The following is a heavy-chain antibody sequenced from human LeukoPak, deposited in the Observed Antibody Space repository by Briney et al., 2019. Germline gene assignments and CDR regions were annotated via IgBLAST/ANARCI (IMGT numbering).Heavy chain of an antibody. Sequence: SETLYLTCAVSGESFSGYFWTWMRQPPGKGLEWIGSIYYSGGTYYNPSLKSRVTISVDTSRNQFSLKLGSVTAADTAVYYCARHGSIATGAFTYWGQGTLVTVSS. CDR1: GESFSGYF. CDR2: IYYSGGT. CDR3: ARHGSIATGAFTY. V-gene: IGHV4-39*01. J-gene: IGHJ4*02. D-gene: IGHD6-13*01.